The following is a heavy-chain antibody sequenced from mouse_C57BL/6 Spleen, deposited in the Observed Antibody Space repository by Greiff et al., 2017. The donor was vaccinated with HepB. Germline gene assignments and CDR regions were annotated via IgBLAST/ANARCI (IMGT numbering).Heavy chain of an antibody. CDR2: IHPNSGST. Sequence: QVQLQQPGAELVKPGASVKLSCKASGYTFTSYWMHWVKQRPGQGLEWIGMIHPNSGSTNYNEKFKSKATLTVDKSSSTAYMQLSSLTSEDSAVYYGARWGQLRLQAMDYWGQGTSVTVSS. V-gene: IGHV1-64*01. CDR1: GYTFTSYW. CDR3: ARWGQLRLQAMDY. J-gene: IGHJ4*01. D-gene: IGHD3-2*02.